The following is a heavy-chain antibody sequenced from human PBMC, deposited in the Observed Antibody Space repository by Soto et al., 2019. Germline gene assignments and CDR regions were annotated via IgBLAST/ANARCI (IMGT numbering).Heavy chain of an antibody. J-gene: IGHJ4*02. CDR2: IIPIFGTA. D-gene: IGHD6-13*01. CDR1: GGTFSSYA. CDR3: ARVEYSSSWYGSHYYFDY. V-gene: IGHV1-69*13. Sequence: SVKVSCTASGGTFSSYAISWVRQAPGQGLEWMGGIIPIFGTANYAQKFQGRVTITADESTSTAYMELSSLRSEDTAVYYCARVEYSSSWYGSHYYFDYWGQGTLVTVSS.